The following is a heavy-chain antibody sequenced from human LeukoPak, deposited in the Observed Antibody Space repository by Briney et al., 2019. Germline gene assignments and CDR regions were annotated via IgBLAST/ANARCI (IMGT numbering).Heavy chain of an antibody. CDR3: AKAMSTDHYDSRGFYRVDFDS. J-gene: IGHJ4*02. D-gene: IGHD3-22*01. V-gene: IGHV3-23*01. CDR1: GFTFSNAW. Sequence: GGSLRLSCAAPGFTFSNAWMSWVRQAPGEGLEWVSALTNSGGSGGVTYYADSVKGRFIISRDNSKSTLYLQLSSLRAEDTAVYYCAKAMSTDHYDSRGFYRVDFDSWGQGTLVTVSS. CDR2: LTNSGGSGGVT.